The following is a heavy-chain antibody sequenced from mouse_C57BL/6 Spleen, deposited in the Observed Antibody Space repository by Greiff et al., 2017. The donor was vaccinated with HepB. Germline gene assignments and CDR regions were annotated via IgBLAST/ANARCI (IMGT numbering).Heavy chain of an antibody. D-gene: IGHD2-4*01. V-gene: IGHV1-82*01. CDR2: IYPGDGDT. Sequence: VQGVESGPELVKPGASVKISCKASGYAFSSSWMNWVKQRPGKGLEWIGRIYPGDGDTNYNGKFKGKATLTADKSSSTAYMQLSSLTSEDSAVYFCAKGDYDYDDGVSYFDYWGQGTTLTVSS. CDR3: AKGDYDYDDGVSYFDY. CDR1: GYAFSSSW. J-gene: IGHJ2*01.